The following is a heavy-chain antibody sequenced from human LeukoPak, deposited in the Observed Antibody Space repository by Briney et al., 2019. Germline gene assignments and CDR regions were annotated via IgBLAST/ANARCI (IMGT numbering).Heavy chain of an antibody. Sequence: SETLSLTCTVSGGSISSYYWSWIRQPAGKGLEWIGRIYTSGSTNYNPSLKSRVTMSGDTSKNQFSLKLSSVTAADTAVYYCARVTGYVIEDYFDYWGQGTLVTVSS. CDR1: GGSISSYY. V-gene: IGHV4-4*07. CDR2: IYTSGST. D-gene: IGHD3-22*01. CDR3: ARVTGYVIEDYFDY. J-gene: IGHJ4*02.